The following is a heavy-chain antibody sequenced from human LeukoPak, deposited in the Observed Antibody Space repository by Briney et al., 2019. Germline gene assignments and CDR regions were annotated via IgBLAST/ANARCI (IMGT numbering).Heavy chain of an antibody. Sequence: GGSLRLSCAASGFTFSSYGMHWVRQAPGKGLEWVSSISTSSSYIYYADSVKGRFTISRDNAKNTLYLQMNSLRAEDTAVYYCAELGITMTGGVWGKETTVTISS. CDR3: AELGITMTGGV. CDR2: ISTSSSYI. CDR1: GFTFSSYG. J-gene: IGHJ6*04. V-gene: IGHV3-21*01. D-gene: IGHD3-10*02.